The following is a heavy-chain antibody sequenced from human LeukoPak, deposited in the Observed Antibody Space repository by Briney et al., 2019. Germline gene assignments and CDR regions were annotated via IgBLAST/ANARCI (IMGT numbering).Heavy chain of an antibody. J-gene: IGHJ5*02. CDR1: GGSFSGYY. CDR2: INHSGST. D-gene: IGHD5-18*01. CDR3: ARGQLWLSDWFDP. V-gene: IGHV4-34*01. Sequence: PSETLSLTCAVYGGSFSGYYWSWIRQPPGKGLEWIGEINHSGSTNYNPSLKSRVTISVDTSKNQFSLKLSSVTAADTAVYYCARGQLWLSDWFDPWGQGTLVTVSS.